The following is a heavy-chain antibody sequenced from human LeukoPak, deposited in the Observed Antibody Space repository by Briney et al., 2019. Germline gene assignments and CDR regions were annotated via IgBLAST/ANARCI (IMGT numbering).Heavy chain of an antibody. CDR2: IYYSGST. Sequence: SETLSLTCTVSGGSISSYYWSWIRQPPGKGLEWIGYIYYSGSTNYNPSLKSRVTISVDTSKNQFSLKLSSVTAADTAVYYCARGRIAVAGYYYYYYMDVWGKGTTVTVSS. D-gene: IGHD6-19*01. CDR3: ARGRIAVAGYYYYYYMDV. CDR1: GGSISSYY. V-gene: IGHV4-59*01. J-gene: IGHJ6*03.